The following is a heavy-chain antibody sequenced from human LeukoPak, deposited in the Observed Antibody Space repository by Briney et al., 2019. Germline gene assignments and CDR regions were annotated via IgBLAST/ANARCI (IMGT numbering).Heavy chain of an antibody. CDR2: ISSSSSTI. CDR3: ARDHGSFDI. D-gene: IGHD6-25*01. Sequence: PGGSLRLSCAASGFTFSSYSMNWVRQAPGKGLEWVSYISSSSSTIYYADSVKGRFTISRDNAKNSLYLQMNSLGAEDTAVYYCARDHGSFDIWGQGTMVTVSS. V-gene: IGHV3-48*01. J-gene: IGHJ3*02. CDR1: GFTFSSYS.